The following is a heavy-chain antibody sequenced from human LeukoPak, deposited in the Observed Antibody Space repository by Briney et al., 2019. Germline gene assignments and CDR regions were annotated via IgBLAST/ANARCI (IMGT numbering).Heavy chain of an antibody. CDR3: AKWSSTWQRGSYFDY. J-gene: IGHJ4*02. CDR2: IGGGGLST. V-gene: IGHV3-23*01. D-gene: IGHD6-13*01. Sequence: GGSLRLSCAASGFTFSSYAMSWVRQAPGKGLEWVSGIGGGGLSTYYADSVKGRFTISRDNSKNTLYLQMNSLRAEDTAVYYCAKWSSTWQRGSYFDYWGQGTLVTVSS. CDR1: GFTFSSYA.